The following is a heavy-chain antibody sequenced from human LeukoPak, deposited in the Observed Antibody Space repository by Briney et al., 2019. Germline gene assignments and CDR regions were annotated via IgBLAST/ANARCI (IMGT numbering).Heavy chain of an antibody. J-gene: IGHJ5*02. Sequence: GGSLRLSCAASGFTFSSYSMNWVRQAPGKGLEWVSSISSSSSYIYYADSVKGRFTISRDNAKNSLYLQMNSLRAEDTAVYYCARVLSGPWDWFDPWGQGTLVTVSS. D-gene: IGHD2-15*01. CDR3: ARVLSGPWDWFDP. CDR2: ISSSSSYI. CDR1: GFTFSSYS. V-gene: IGHV3-21*01.